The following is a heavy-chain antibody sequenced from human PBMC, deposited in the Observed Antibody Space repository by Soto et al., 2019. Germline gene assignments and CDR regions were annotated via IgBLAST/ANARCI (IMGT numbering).Heavy chain of an antibody. V-gene: IGHV1-8*01. CDR1: GYTFTSYD. D-gene: IGHD3-3*01. CDR3: ARGHTYYYDFWSGSKYYYYGMDV. CDR2: MNPNSGNT. J-gene: IGHJ6*02. Sequence: ASVKVSCKASGYTFTSYDINWVRQATGQGLEWMGWMNPNSGNTGYAQKFQGRVTMTRSTSISTAYMELSSLRSEDTAVYYCARGHTYYYDFWSGSKYYYYGMDVWGQGTTVTVSS.